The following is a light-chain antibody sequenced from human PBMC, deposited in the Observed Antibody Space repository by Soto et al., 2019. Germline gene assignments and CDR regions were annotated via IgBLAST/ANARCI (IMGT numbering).Light chain of an antibody. CDR2: DVT. V-gene: IGLV2-14*02. CDR1: SSDVGTYHL. J-gene: IGLJ2*01. CDR3: SSYSSSTTHVV. Sequence: QSALTQPASVSGSPGQSITISCTGTSSDVGTYHLVSWYQQHPGKAPKLMIYDVTNRPSGISYRFSASKSGRTASLTISGLQAEDEAYYYCSSYSSSTTHVVFGGGTKLTVL.